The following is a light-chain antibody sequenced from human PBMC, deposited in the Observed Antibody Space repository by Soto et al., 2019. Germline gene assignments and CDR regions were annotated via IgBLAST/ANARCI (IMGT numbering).Light chain of an antibody. V-gene: IGKV3-20*01. CDR3: QQYGTSPWT. CDR2: GAS. Sequence: EVVLTQSPDTLSLSPGERATLSCRASQSVSSDYLTWYQQKPGQAPRLLIYGASRRATGIPDRFSGSGSGTDFTLTVSRLEPEDFAVYYCQQYGTSPWTFGQGTKVGIK. J-gene: IGKJ1*01. CDR1: QSVSSDY.